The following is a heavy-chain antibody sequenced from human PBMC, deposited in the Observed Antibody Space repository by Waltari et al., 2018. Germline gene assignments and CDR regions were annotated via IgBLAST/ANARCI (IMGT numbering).Heavy chain of an antibody. V-gene: IGHV3-74*01. CDR2: INADGRST. D-gene: IGHD2-2*01. CDR1: GFTFSSYW. J-gene: IGHJ5*02. Sequence: EVQLVESGGDLVQHGGSLRLPWAAPGFTFSSYWTTLVRQAQGKGLVWVSRINADGRSTSYADSVKGRFTISRDNANNTLYLQMNSLRAEDTAVYYCTRTRFCSTSSCQVDWFDPWGQGTLVTVSS. CDR3: TRTRFCSTSSCQVDWFDP.